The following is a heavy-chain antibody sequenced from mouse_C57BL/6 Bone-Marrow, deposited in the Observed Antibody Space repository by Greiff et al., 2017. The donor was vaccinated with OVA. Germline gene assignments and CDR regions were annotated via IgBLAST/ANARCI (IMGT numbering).Heavy chain of an antibody. J-gene: IGHJ2*01. CDR1: GFNIKDDY. CDR2: IDPENGDT. D-gene: IGHD2-1*01. Sequence: VQLQQSGAELVRPGASVKLSCTASGFNIKDDYMHWVKQRPEQGLEWIGWIDPENGDTEYASKFQGKATITADTSSNTAYLQLSSLTSEDTAVYYCTTPIYYGNYGGFYWGQGTTLTVSS. CDR3: TTPIYYGNYGGFY. V-gene: IGHV14-4*01.